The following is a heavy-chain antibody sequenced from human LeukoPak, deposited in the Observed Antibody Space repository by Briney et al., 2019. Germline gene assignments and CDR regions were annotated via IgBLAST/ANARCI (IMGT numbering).Heavy chain of an antibody. Sequence: ASVKVSCKASGGTFSSYAISWVRQAPEQGLEWMGGIIPIFGTANYAQKFQGRVTITADESTSTAYMELSSLRSEDTAVYYCARAQEPYCSSTSCPKSWFDPWGQGTLVTVSS. V-gene: IGHV1-69*01. J-gene: IGHJ5*02. CDR3: ARAQEPYCSSTSCPKSWFDP. CDR1: GGTFSSYA. CDR2: IIPIFGTA. D-gene: IGHD2-2*01.